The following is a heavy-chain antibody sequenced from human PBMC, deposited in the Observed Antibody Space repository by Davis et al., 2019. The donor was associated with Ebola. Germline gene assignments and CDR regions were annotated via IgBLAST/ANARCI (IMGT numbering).Heavy chain of an antibody. J-gene: IGHJ3*02. CDR1: GFIFNNFA. V-gene: IGHV3-23*01. CDR3: AKVIYYYDSSGIYTFAFDM. D-gene: IGHD3-22*01. CDR2: ISGGGETT. Sequence: PGGSLRLSCVASGFIFNNFAMHWFRQAPGRGPEWVSVISGGGETTHYADSVKGRLTISRDNSQTTLYLQMNNVRAEDTARYYCAKVIYYYDSSGIYTFAFDMWGLGTLVTVSS.